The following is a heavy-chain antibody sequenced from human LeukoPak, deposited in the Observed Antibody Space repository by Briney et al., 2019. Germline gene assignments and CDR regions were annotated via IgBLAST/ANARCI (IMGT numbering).Heavy chain of an antibody. Sequence: SVKVSCKASGGTFSSYAISWVRQAPGQGLEWMGGIIPIFGTANYAQKFQGRVMITADESTSTAYMEVSSLRSEDTAVYYCAREGGRLGYCSGGSCSNWFDPWGQGTPVTVSS. J-gene: IGHJ5*02. V-gene: IGHV1-69*13. CDR1: GGTFSSYA. CDR2: IIPIFGTA. D-gene: IGHD2-15*01. CDR3: AREGGRLGYCSGGSCSNWFDP.